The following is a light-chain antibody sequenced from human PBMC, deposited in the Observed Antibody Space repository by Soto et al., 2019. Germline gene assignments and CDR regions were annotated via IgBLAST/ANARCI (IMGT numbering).Light chain of an antibody. CDR2: DSS. Sequence: DIQMTQSPSTLSASVRARVTITCRASQSSGTWLAWYQQKSGRAPKLLIYDSSSLESGVPSRFSGSGSGTEFSLTISSLQPEDFAVYYCQQYNNWPPITFGQGTRLEIK. J-gene: IGKJ5*01. CDR3: QQYNNWPPIT. V-gene: IGKV1-5*01. CDR1: QSSGTW.